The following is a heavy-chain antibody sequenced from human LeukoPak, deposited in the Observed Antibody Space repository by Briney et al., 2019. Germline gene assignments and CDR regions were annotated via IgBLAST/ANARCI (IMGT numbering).Heavy chain of an antibody. Sequence: GVSLRLSCAASGFTFTSYAMSWVRQAPGRGLEWVSGISGRGGSIYYADSVKGRFTISRDNSKNTLFLQMNSLRAEDTAVYYCARTGYNYGTPLNYWGQGTLVTVSS. D-gene: IGHD5-18*01. CDR1: GFTFTSYA. CDR2: ISGRGGSI. V-gene: IGHV3-23*01. CDR3: ARTGYNYGTPLNY. J-gene: IGHJ4*02.